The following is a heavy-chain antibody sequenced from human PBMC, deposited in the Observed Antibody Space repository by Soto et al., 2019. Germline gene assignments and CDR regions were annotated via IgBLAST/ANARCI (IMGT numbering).Heavy chain of an antibody. D-gene: IGHD3-10*01. J-gene: IGHJ6*03. CDR1: GGSFSGYS. CDR3: ARGHYYYGSGSYIGDYYYYMDV. Sequence: SETLSLTCAVYGGSFSGYSWSWIRQPPGKGLEWIGEINHSGSTNYNPSLKSRVTISVDTSKNQFSLKLSSVTAADTAVYYCARGHYYYGSGSYIGDYYYYMDVWGKGTTVT. CDR2: INHSGST. V-gene: IGHV4-34*01.